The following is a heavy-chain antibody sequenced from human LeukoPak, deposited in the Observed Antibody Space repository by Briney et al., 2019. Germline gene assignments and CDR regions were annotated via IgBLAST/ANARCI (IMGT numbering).Heavy chain of an antibody. CDR2: ISSSSSYI. J-gene: IGHJ4*02. Sequence: GGSLRLSCAASGFTFSSYSMNWVRQAPGKGLEWVSSISSSSSYIYYADSVRGRFTISRDNAKNSLYLQMNSPRAEDTAVYYCARVNSGSGGYWGQGTLVTVSS. V-gene: IGHV3-21*01. CDR3: ARVNSGSGGY. CDR1: GFTFSSYS. D-gene: IGHD6-19*01.